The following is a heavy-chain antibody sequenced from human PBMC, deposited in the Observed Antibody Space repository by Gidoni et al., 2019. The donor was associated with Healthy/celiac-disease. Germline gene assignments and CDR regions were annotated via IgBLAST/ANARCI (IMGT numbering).Heavy chain of an antibody. D-gene: IGHD2-2*01. V-gene: IGHV7-4-1*02. J-gene: IGHJ6*02. CDR2: INTNTGNP. Sequence: QVQLVQSGSELKKPGASVKVSCKASGYTFTSYAMNCVRQAPGQGLEWMGWINTNTGNPTYAQGFTGRFVFSLDTSVSTAYLQISSLKAEDTAVYYCARSPIVVVPAATTGYYYYYYGMDVWGQGTTVTVSS. CDR1: GYTFTSYA. CDR3: ARSPIVVVPAATTGYYYYYYGMDV.